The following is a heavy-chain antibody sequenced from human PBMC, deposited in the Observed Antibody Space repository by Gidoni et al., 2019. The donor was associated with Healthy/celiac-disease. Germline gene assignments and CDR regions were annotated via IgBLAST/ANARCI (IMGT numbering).Heavy chain of an antibody. J-gene: IGHJ6*02. V-gene: IGHV1-69*06. CDR3: ARGSLRFWSGSAYYYYGMDV. CDR1: GGTFSSYA. D-gene: IGHD3-3*01. CDR2: IIPIFGTA. Sequence: QVQLVQSGAEVKKPGSSVKVSCKASGGTFSSYAISWVRQAPGQGLEWMGGIIPIFGTANYQGRVTITADKSTSIAYMELSSLRSEDTAVYYCARGSLRFWSGSAYYYYGMDVWGQGTTVTVSS.